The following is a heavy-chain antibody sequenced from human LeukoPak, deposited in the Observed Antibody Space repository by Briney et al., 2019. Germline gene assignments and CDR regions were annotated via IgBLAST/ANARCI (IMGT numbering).Heavy chain of an antibody. J-gene: IGHJ4*02. D-gene: IGHD2-2*01. CDR3: APDCSSTSCYGY. Sequence: SVKVSCKASGGTFSSYAIGWVRQAPGQGLEWMGGIIPIFGAANYAQKFQGRVTITTDESTSTAYMELSSLRSEDTAVYYCAPDCSSTSCYGYWGQGTLVTVSS. CDR2: IIPIFGAA. CDR1: GGTFSSYA. V-gene: IGHV1-69*05.